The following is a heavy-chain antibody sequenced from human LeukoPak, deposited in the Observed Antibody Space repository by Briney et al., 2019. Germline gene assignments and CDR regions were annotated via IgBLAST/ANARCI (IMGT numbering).Heavy chain of an antibody. CDR2: ITIDERIT. V-gene: IGHV3-74*01. J-gene: IGHJ4*02. D-gene: IGHD3-10*01. CDR1: GFSFSIQR. CDR3: FREGGD. Sequence: PGGSLRLSCAASGFSFSIQRMHWVRQAPGKGLVWVSYITIDERITGYADSVKGRFTISRDNAKNTLYLQINSLRAEDTAIYYCFREGGDWGQGTLVTVSS.